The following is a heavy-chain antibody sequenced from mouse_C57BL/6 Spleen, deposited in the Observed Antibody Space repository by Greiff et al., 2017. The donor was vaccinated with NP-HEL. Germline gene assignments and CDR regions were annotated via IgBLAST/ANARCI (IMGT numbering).Heavy chain of an antibody. CDR1: GYSFTGYY. CDR3: AREGDYYYGSSHFDY. Sequence: VQLKESGPELVKPGASVKISCKASGYSFTGYYMNWVKQSPEKSLEWIGEINPSTGGTTYNQKFKAKATLTVDKSSSTAYMQLKSLTSEDSAVYYCAREGDYYYGSSHFDYWGQGTTLTVSS. V-gene: IGHV1-42*01. J-gene: IGHJ2*01. CDR2: INPSTGGT. D-gene: IGHD1-1*01.